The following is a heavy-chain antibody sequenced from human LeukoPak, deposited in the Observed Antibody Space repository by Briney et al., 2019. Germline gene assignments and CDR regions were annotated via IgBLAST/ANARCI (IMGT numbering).Heavy chain of an antibody. CDR3: AKGRYESSGFNWAA. CDR1: GFTFSSRS. V-gene: IGHV3-21*01. D-gene: IGHD3-22*01. J-gene: IGHJ4*02. CDR2: ITTSNYI. Sequence: SGGSLRLSCAASGFTFSSRSMNWVRQAPGKGLEWVSAITTSNYIYYADSVKGRFTISRDNARSSLYLQMDSLRAEDTAVYYCAKGRYESSGFNWAAWGQGTLVTVSS.